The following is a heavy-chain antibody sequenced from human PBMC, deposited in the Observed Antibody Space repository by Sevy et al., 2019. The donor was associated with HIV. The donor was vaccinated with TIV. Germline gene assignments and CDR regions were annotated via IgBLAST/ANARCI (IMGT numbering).Heavy chain of an antibody. V-gene: IGHV5-51*01. CDR2: IYPTDSHI. CDR1: GYNFSGYW. J-gene: IGHJ4*02. Sequence: GGSLRLSCKGSGYNFSGYWVGWVRQMPGKGLEWMGIIYPTDSHIIYSPSLQGQVTISVDKSISTAYLQWSSLKTSDTAMYYCARSSFYYDNSGFYPFDFWGQGTLVTVSS. CDR3: ARSSFYYDNSGFYPFDF. D-gene: IGHD3-22*01.